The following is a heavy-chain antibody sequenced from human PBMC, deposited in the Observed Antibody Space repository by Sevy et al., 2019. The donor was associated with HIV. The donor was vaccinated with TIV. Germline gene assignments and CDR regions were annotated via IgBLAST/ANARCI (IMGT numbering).Heavy chain of an antibody. CDR1: GFTFSSYA. V-gene: IGHV3-30-3*01. Sequence: GESLKISCAASGFTFSSYAMHWVRQAPGKGLEWVAVISYDGSNKYYAVSVKGRFTISRDNSKNTLYLQMNSLRAEDTAVYYCARDGVFGGITMIVDDWGQGTLVTVSS. CDR3: ARDGVFGGITMIVDD. D-gene: IGHD3-22*01. CDR2: ISYDGSNK. J-gene: IGHJ4*02.